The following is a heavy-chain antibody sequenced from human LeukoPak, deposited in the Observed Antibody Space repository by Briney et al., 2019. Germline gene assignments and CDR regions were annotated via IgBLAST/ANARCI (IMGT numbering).Heavy chain of an antibody. D-gene: IGHD6-13*01. J-gene: IGHJ4*02. CDR2: ISGSGGST. V-gene: IGHV3-23*01. CDR1: GFTFSSYA. Sequence: GGSLRLSCAASGFTFSSYAMTWVRQAPGEGLEWVSAISGSGGSTYYADSVKGRFTISRDNSKDTLYLQMNSLRAEDTAVYFCANGYTNTWYYFDYWGQGTLVTVSS. CDR3: ANGYTNTWYYFDY.